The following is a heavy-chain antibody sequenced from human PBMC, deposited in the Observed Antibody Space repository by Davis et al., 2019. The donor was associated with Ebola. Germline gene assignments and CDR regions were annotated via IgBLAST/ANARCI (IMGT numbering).Heavy chain of an antibody. CDR1: GFTFSNYG. CDR2: ISASGGTT. CDR3: TKDNRNIWSEV. V-gene: IGHV3-23*01. Sequence: GGSLRLSCAVSGFTFSNYGMSWVRQAPGKGLEWVSTISASGGTTYYGDSVKGRFTISRDNSKNTLYLQMNGLRVEDTAIYYCTKDNRNIWSEVWGQGTMVTVSS. J-gene: IGHJ3*01. D-gene: IGHD2/OR15-2a*01.